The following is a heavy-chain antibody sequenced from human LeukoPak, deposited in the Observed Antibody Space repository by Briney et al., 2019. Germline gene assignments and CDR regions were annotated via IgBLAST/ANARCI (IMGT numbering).Heavy chain of an antibody. CDR2: IIPILGIA. CDR1: GGTFSSYA. V-gene: IGHV1-69*04. J-gene: IGHJ6*03. D-gene: IGHD2-2*01. CDR3: ARARRGYCSSTSCLNYYYYMDV. Sequence: GASVKVSCKASGGTFSSYAISWVRQAPGQGLEWMGRIIPILGIANYAQKFQGRVTITADKSTSTAYMELSSLRSEDTAVYYCARARRGYCSSTSCLNYYYYMDVWGKGTTVTVSS.